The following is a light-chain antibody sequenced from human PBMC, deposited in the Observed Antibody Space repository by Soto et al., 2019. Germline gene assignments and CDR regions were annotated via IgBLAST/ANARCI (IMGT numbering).Light chain of an antibody. CDR3: QQSYSTPLT. CDR2: DAS. V-gene: IGKV1-39*01. Sequence: DIQMTQSPSSLSASVGDRVTITCRASQTISTYLNWYQQKPGKAPKLLIFDASSLQSGVPSRFSGSGSGTDFTLTITRLQPEDSATYYCQQSYSTPLTFGVGTKVQI. CDR1: QTISTY. J-gene: IGKJ4*01.